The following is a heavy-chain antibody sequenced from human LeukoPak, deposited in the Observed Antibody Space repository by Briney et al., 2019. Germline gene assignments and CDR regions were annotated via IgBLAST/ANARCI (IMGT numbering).Heavy chain of an antibody. Sequence: GGSLRLSCAASGFTFSNYWMSWVRQAPGKGLEWVASIKLDGSAKYYVDSVKGRFTISRDNAENSPYLQMNSLRADDTAVYYCAKGGSSGQNWGQGTLVTVSS. D-gene: IGHD3-22*01. CDR1: GFTFSNYW. CDR3: AKGGSSGQN. J-gene: IGHJ4*02. CDR2: IKLDGSAK. V-gene: IGHV3-7*01.